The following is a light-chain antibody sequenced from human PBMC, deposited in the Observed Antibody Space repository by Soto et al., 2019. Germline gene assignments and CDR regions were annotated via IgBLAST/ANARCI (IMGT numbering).Light chain of an antibody. CDR2: RAS. CDR1: QSIESW. CDR3: QQYKSYPWT. V-gene: IGKV1-5*03. Sequence: DIQMTQSPSTLSASVGDSVTITCRASQSIESWLAWYQQKPGKVPKFLMHRASSLKSGVPSRFSGRGSGTEFTLTISSLQPHDSATYYCQQYKSYPWTFGQGTKVEIK. J-gene: IGKJ1*01.